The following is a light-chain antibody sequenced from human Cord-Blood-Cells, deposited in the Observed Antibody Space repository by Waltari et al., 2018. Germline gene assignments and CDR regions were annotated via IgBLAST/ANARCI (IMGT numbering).Light chain of an antibody. CDR2: DVS. V-gene: IGLV2-14*01. Sequence: QSALPHPASVSGSPAQSTTISCTGTSSDVGASNYGPLYQQHPGTAPKLMLYDVSKRPSGVSNRFSGSKSGNTASLTISGLQAEDEADYYCSSYTSSSTWVFGGGTKLTVL. CDR1: SSDVGASNY. CDR3: SSYTSSSTWV. J-gene: IGLJ3*02.